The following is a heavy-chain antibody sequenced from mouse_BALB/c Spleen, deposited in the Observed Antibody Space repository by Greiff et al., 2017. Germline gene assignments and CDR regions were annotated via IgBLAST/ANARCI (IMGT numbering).Heavy chain of an antibody. J-gene: IGHJ4*01. CDR1: GFTFSSYY. V-gene: IGHV5-6-2*01. Sequence: DVQLVESGGGLVKLGGSLKLSCAASGFTFSSYYMSWVRQTPEKRLELVAAINSNGGSTYYPDTVKGRFTISRDNAKNTLYLQMSSLKSEDTALYYCARHYGNYDAMDYWGQGTSVTVSS. CDR3: ARHYGNYDAMDY. CDR2: INSNGGST. D-gene: IGHD2-1*01.